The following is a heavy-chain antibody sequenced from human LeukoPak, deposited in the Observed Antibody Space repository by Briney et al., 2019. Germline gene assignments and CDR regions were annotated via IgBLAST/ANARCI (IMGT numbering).Heavy chain of an antibody. J-gene: IGHJ4*02. CDR3: ARGPLSSSWSSPGDY. D-gene: IGHD6-13*01. Sequence: SETLSLTCAVSGGSISSSDWWSWVRQPPGKGLEWIGEIYHSGTTNYNPSLKSRVTISVDKSKNQFSLKLSSVTAADTAVYYCARGPLSSSWSSPGDYWGQGTLVTVSS. CDR2: IYHSGTT. CDR1: GGSISSSDW. V-gene: IGHV4-4*02.